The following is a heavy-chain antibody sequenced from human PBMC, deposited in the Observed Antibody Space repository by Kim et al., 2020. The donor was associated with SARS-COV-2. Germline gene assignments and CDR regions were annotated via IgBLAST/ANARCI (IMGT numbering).Heavy chain of an antibody. CDR2: ISYDGSNK. Sequence: GGSLRLSCAASGFTFSSYAMHWVRQAPGKGLEWVAVISYDGSNKYYADSVKGRFTISRDNSKNTLYLQMNSLRAEDTAVYYCARGDLLLWFGESYYGMDVWGLGTTVTVSS. CDR1: GFTFSSYA. J-gene: IGHJ6*02. CDR3: ARGDLLLWFGESYYGMDV. V-gene: IGHV3-30*04. D-gene: IGHD3-10*01.